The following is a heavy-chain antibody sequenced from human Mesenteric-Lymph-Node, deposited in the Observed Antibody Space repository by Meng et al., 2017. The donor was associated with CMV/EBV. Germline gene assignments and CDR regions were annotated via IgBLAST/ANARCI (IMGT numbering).Heavy chain of an antibody. CDR3: ARERLFGHTFDI. V-gene: IGHV1-18*01. J-gene: IGHJ3*02. Sequence: CKASGYTFSIFGISWVRQAPGQGPEWMGWISGDNEKTSYAQKFQGRVTVTKDTSTTTVYMELRSLRPDDTAVYYCARERLFGHTFDIWGQGTMVTVSS. D-gene: IGHD3-3*01. CDR2: ISGDNEKT. CDR1: GYTFSIFG.